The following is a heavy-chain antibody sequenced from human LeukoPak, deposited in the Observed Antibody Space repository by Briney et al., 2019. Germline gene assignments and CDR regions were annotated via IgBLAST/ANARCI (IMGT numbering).Heavy chain of an antibody. J-gene: IGHJ4*02. D-gene: IGHD4-11*01. Sequence: ASVKVCCKASGYTFTSSGISWVRPAPGQGLEWMGWISANNGNTNYAQKLQGRVTMTTDTSTNTAYMELRSLRSDDTAVYYCARELYSKSYWGQGTLVTVSS. CDR3: ARELYSKSY. CDR1: GYTFTSSG. V-gene: IGHV1-18*01. CDR2: ISANNGNT.